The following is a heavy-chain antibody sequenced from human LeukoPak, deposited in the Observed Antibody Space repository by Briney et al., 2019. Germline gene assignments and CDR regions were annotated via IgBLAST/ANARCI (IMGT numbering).Heavy chain of an antibody. D-gene: IGHD2/OR15-2a*01. CDR1: GFTFSDYY. V-gene: IGHV3-11*03. J-gene: IGHJ4*02. CDR2: ISSSSGST. Sequence: PGGSLRLSCAASGFTFSDYYMSWIRQAPGKGLEWISYISSSSGSTNYVADSVKGRFTISRDNAKNSLYLQMNSLRAEDTAVYYCARGHRNIALWGQGTLVTVSS. CDR3: ARGHRNIAL.